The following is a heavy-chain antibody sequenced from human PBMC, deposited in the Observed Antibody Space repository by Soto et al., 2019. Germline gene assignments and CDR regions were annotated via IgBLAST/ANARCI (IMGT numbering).Heavy chain of an antibody. CDR1: GFTFSTYS. J-gene: IGHJ3*02. CDR3: ARVKAQILSSGWYGGDDI. V-gene: IGHV3-23*01. CDR2: IRDSGHST. Sequence: PGGSLRLSCAASGFTFSTYSMTWVRQAPGKGLEWVSTIRDSGHSTHYADSVRGRFAISRDNSKNTLSLQMNSLRAEDTAVYYCARVKAQILSSGWYGGDDIWGQGTMVTVSS. D-gene: IGHD6-19*01.